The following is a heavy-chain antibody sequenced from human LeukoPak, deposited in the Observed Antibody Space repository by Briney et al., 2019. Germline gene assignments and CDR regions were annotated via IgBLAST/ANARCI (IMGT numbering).Heavy chain of an antibody. D-gene: IGHD5-12*01. CDR2: IYYSGST. CDR1: GGSISSGDYY. J-gene: IGHJ4*02. CDR3: AREGGYSGYDRVAFDY. Sequence: PSETLSLTCTVSGGSISSGDYYWSWIRQPPGKGLEWIGYIYYSGSTYYNPSLKSRVTISVDTSKNQFSLKLSSVTAADTAVYYCAREGGYSGYDRVAFDYWGQGTLVTVSS. V-gene: IGHV4-30-4*01.